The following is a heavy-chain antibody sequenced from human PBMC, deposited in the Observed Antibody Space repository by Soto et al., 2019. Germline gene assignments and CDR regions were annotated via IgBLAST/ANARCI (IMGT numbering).Heavy chain of an antibody. Sequence: SETLSLTCTVSGDSISGYYWSWIRQPPGKGLEWIGYIYSSGSTNYNPSLQSRVTISVATSKNQFSLNLSSVAAADTAVYYCARLSCSSTRCFTYFDYWGQGALVTVSS. V-gene: IGHV4-59*08. D-gene: IGHD2-2*02. CDR2: IYSSGST. J-gene: IGHJ4*02. CDR1: GDSISGYY. CDR3: ARLSCSSTRCFTYFDY.